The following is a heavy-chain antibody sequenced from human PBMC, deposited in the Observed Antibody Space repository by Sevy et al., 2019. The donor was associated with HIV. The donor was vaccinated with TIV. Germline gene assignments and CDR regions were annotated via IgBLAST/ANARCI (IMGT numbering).Heavy chain of an antibody. V-gene: IGHV3-30-3*01. CDR3: ARDRGSGKNVFFDY. CDR2: ISYDGSNK. Sequence: GGSLRLSCAASGFTFSSYAMHWVRQAPGEGLESVAVISYDGSNKYYADSVKGRFTISRDNSKNTLYLQMNSLRTEDTAVYYCARDRGSGKNVFFDYWGQGTLVTVSS. CDR1: GFTFSSYA. J-gene: IGHJ4*02. D-gene: IGHD3-10*01.